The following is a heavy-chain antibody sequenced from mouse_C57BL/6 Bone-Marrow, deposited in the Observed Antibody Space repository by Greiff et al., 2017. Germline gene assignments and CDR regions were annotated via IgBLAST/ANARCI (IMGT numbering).Heavy chain of an antibody. J-gene: IGHJ2*01. D-gene: IGHD5-1*01. CDR2: INPSTGGT. CDR3: ASTAGTCFDY. CDR1: GYSFTGYY. Sequence: EVQLQQSGPELVKPGASVKISCKASGYSFTGYYMNWVKQSPEKSLEWIGEINPSTGGTTYNQKFKAKATLTVDKSSSTAYMQLKSLTSEDSAVYYCASTAGTCFDYWGQGTTLTVSS. V-gene: IGHV1-42*01.